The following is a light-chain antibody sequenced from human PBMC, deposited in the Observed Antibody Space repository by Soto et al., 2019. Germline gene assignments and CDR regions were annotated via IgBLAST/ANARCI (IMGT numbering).Light chain of an antibody. Sequence: DIQVTQSPSSLSASVGDRVTITCRASQNIFTYLNWYQQRPGQAPNLLIYATSNLRSGVPSRFSGSGSGTDFTLTISSLQPEDFATYYCQHSYSSPTFGQGTMVEIK. CDR1: QNIFTY. CDR3: QHSYSSPT. V-gene: IGKV1-39*01. CDR2: ATS. J-gene: IGKJ2*01.